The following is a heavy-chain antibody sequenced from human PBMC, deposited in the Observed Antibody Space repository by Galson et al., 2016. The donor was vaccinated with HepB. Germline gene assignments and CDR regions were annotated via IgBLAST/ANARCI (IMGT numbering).Heavy chain of an antibody. J-gene: IGHJ4*02. Sequence: SLRLSCAASGFIFRSYGMHWVRQAPGKGLEWVAVIRYDGSNKYYADSVKGRFTISRDNSGNTLFLQMNSLRPEDTAVYYCVSSWAEDCGGDCFWMGGFDYWGQGALVTVSS. D-gene: IGHD2-21*02. CDR1: GFIFRSYG. CDR3: VSSWAEDCGGDCFWMGGFDY. CDR2: IRYDGSNK. V-gene: IGHV3-30*02.